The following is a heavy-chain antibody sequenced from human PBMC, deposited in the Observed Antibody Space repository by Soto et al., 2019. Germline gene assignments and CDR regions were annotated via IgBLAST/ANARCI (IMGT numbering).Heavy chain of an antibody. D-gene: IGHD2-8*02. CDR2: IGGSDGST. CDR3: AKDRERDAWCEDY. Sequence: PGGSLRLSCVASGFSFSSYAMTWVRQAPGRGLEWVSVIGGSDGSTYYADSVKGRFTISRDNSKNTLYLQMNSLRAEDTAVYYCAKDRERDAWCEDYWGQGTLVTVSS. V-gene: IGHV3-23*01. J-gene: IGHJ4*02. CDR1: GFSFSSYA.